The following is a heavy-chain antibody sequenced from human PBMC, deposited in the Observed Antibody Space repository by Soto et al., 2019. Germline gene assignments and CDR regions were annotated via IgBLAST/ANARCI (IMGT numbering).Heavy chain of an antibody. CDR2: INSDGSST. V-gene: IGHV3-74*01. Sequence: LRRSCAASGFTFSSYWMHWVRQAPGKGLVWVSRINSDGSSTSYADSVKGRFTISRDNAKNTLYLQMNSLRAEDTAVYYCARDDYDFWSGYPGYGMDVWGQGTTVTVSS. D-gene: IGHD3-3*01. CDR1: GFTFSSYW. CDR3: ARDDYDFWSGYPGYGMDV. J-gene: IGHJ6*02.